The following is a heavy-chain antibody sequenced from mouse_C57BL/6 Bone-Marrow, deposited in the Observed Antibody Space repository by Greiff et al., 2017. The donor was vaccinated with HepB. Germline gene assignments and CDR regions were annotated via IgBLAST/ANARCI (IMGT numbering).Heavy chain of an antibody. D-gene: IGHD1-1*01. CDR3: ARGETTVVAKGDYAMDY. J-gene: IGHJ4*01. Sequence: QVQLQQSGAELVKPGASVKLSCKASGYTFTSYWMHWVKQRPGRGLEWIGRIDPNSGGTKYNEKFKSKATLTVDKPSSTAYMQLSSLTSEDSAVYYCARGETTVVAKGDYAMDYWGQGTSVTVSS. CDR2: IDPNSGGT. V-gene: IGHV1-72*01. CDR1: GYTFTSYW.